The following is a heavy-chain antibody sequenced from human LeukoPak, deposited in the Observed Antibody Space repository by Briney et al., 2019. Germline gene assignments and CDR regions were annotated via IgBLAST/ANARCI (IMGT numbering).Heavy chain of an antibody. J-gene: IGHJ4*02. Sequence: GGSLRLSCAASGFTFSSYAMHWVRQAPGKGLEWVAVISYDGSNKYYADSVKGRFTISRDNSKNTLYLQMNSLRAEDTAVYYCARDRELDYFDYWGQGTLVTVPS. CDR3: ARDRELDYFDY. V-gene: IGHV3-30-3*01. D-gene: IGHD3-10*01. CDR1: GFTFSSYA. CDR2: ISYDGSNK.